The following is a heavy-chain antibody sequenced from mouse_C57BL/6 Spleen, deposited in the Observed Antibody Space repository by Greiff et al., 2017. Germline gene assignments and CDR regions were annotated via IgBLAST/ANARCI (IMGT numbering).Heavy chain of an antibody. CDR1: GYSITSGYD. Sequence: EVQLVESGPGMVKPSQSLSLTCTVTGYSITSGYDWHWIRHFPGNKLEWMGYISYSGSTNYNPSLKSRISITHDTSKNHFFLKLNSVTTEDTATYYCARSYDYDRGMDYWGQGTSVTVSS. CDR3: ARSYDYDRGMDY. V-gene: IGHV3-1*01. D-gene: IGHD2-4*01. CDR2: ISYSGST. J-gene: IGHJ4*01.